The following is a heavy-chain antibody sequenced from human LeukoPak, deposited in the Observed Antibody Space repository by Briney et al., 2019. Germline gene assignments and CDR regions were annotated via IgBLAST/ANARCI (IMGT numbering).Heavy chain of an antibody. D-gene: IGHD6-13*01. CDR2: VSSSGSTI. CDR3: ARGRGIAIPGEDDAFDI. V-gene: IGHV3-48*03. CDR1: GFTFSSYE. Sequence: GGSLRLSCAASGFTFSSYEMSWIRQAPGKGLEWVSYVSSSGSTIYYADSVKGRFTISRDNAKNSLYLQMNSLRAEDTAVYYCARGRGIAIPGEDDAFDIWGQGTMVTVSS. J-gene: IGHJ3*02.